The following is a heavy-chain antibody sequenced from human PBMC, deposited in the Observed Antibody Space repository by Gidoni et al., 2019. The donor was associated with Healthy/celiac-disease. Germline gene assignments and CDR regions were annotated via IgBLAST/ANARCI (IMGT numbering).Heavy chain of an antibody. J-gene: IGHJ4*02. Sequence: EVQLVESGGGLVQPGGSLRLSCSASGFTFSSYAMHWVRQAPGKGLEYVSAISSNGGSTYYADSVKGRFTISRDNSKNTLYLQMSSLRAEDTAVYYCVKDRDCSSTSCYGVVDYWGQGTLVTVSS. D-gene: IGHD2-2*01. CDR1: GFTFSSYA. CDR3: VKDRDCSSTSCYGVVDY. CDR2: ISSNGGST. V-gene: IGHV3-64D*08.